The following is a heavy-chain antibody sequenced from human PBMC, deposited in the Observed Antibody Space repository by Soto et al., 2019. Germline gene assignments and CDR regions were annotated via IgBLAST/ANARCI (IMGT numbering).Heavy chain of an antibody. CDR2: ISTYSGDT. D-gene: IGHD2-15*01. CDR1: GYTFTYYG. Sequence: ASVKVSCKASGYTFTYYGISWVRQAPGQGLEWLGWISTYSGDTNSAPRLQGRLTMSTDTSTSTAYMELRSLTSDDTAVYYCARDERDSCSGRDCLYFDYWGQGTLVTVSS. CDR3: ARDERDSCSGRDCLYFDY. V-gene: IGHV1-18*04. J-gene: IGHJ4*02.